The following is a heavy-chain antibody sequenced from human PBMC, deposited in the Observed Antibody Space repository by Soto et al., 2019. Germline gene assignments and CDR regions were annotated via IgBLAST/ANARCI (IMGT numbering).Heavy chain of an antibody. CDR3: ARDLTYYYDSSGPTGGAFDI. J-gene: IGHJ3*02. CDR1: GFTFSSYG. D-gene: IGHD3-22*01. CDR2: IWYDGSNK. V-gene: IGHV3-33*01. Sequence: GGSLRLSCAASGFTFSSYGMHWVRQAPGKGLEWVAVIWYDGSNKYYADSVKGRFTISRDNSKNTLYLQMNSLRAEDTAVYYCARDLTYYYDSSGPTGGAFDIWGQGTMVTVSS.